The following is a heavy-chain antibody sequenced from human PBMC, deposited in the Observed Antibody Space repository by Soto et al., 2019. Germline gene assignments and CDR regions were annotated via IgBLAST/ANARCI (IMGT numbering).Heavy chain of an antibody. D-gene: IGHD6-13*01. CDR2: IDTSGSST. CDR1: VFIFTNFW. Sequence: GGSLRLSCEASVFIFTNFWMHWVRQVPGKGLVWVSRIDTSGSSTSYADSVKGRFTISRDNAKNTVYLQMNSLRAEDTGVYYCAKDSWYFDLWSQGSLVTVSS. CDR3: AKDSWYFDL. V-gene: IGHV3-74*01. J-gene: IGHJ4*02.